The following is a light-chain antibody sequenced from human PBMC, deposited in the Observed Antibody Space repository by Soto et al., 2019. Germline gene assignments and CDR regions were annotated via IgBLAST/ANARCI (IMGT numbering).Light chain of an antibody. CDR1: TSNVGGYKY. V-gene: IGLV2-14*01. CDR2: EVS. J-gene: IGLJ2*01. Sequence: QSALTQPASVSGSPGQSITISCTGTTSNVGGYKYVSWYQQHPGRAPKLMIYEVSNRPSGVSNRFSASKSGNTASLTISGLQAEDEADYYCSSFTRSSTVVFGGGTKLTVL. CDR3: SSFTRSSTVV.